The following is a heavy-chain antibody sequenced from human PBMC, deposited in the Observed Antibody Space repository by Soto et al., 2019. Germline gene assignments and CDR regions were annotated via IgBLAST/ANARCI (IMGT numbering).Heavy chain of an antibody. V-gene: IGHV3-15*01. CDR3: TTVTMVRGVRVGDDDAFDI. CDR1: GFTFSNAW. D-gene: IGHD3-10*01. Sequence: EVQLVESGGGLVKPGGSLRLSCAASGFTFSNAWMSWVRQAPGKGLEWVGRIKSKTDGGTTDYAAPVKGRFTISRDDSKNTLYLQMNSLKTEDTAVYYCTTVTMVRGVRVGDDDAFDIWGQGTMVTVSS. J-gene: IGHJ3*02. CDR2: IKSKTDGGTT.